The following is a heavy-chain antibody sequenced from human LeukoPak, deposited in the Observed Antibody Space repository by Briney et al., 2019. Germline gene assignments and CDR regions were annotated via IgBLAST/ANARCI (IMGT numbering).Heavy chain of an antibody. J-gene: IGHJ6*02. CDR1: GFTFSSYA. CDR3: ARGSAAVAWYYGMDV. V-gene: IGHV3-23*01. D-gene: IGHD6-19*01. Sequence: GGSLRLSCAASGFTFSSYAMSWVRQAPGKGLEWVSAISGSGGSTYYADSVKGRFTISRDNSKNTLYLQMNSLRAEDTAVYYCARGSAAVAWYYGMDVWGQGTTVTVSS. CDR2: ISGSGGST.